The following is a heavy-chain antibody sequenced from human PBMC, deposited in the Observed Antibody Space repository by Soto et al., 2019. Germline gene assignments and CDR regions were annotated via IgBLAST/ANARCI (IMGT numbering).Heavy chain of an antibody. CDR3: ARERIDWTTYDAFDV. CDR1: GFSMSSYG. J-gene: IGHJ3*01. V-gene: IGHV3-33*08. Sequence: PGGSLRLSCVASGFSMSSYGMHWVRQAPGKGLEWVATVWYDGTTKFYADSGRGRFTISRDSSDSTLYLQMDSLRAEDTAMYFCARERIDWTTYDAFDVWGPGTMVTVSS. D-gene: IGHD1-1*01. CDR2: VWYDGTTK.